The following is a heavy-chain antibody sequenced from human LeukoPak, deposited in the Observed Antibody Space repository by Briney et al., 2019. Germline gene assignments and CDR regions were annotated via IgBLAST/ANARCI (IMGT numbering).Heavy chain of an antibody. Sequence: SETLSLTCTVSGGSISSYYWSWIRQPPGKGLEWIGYIYYSGSTNYNPSLKSRVTISVDTSKDQFSLKLSSVTAADTAVYYCARLHSPPYPPDYWGQGTLVTISS. J-gene: IGHJ4*02. CDR1: GGSISSYY. CDR3: ARLHSPPYPPDY. V-gene: IGHV4-59*08. CDR2: IYYSGST. D-gene: IGHD4-11*01.